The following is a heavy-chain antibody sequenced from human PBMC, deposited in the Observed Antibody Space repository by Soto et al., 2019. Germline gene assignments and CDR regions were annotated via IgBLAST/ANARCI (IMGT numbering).Heavy chain of an antibody. Sequence: SETLSLTCTVSGGSISSSSYYWGWIRQPPGKGLEWIGSIYYSGSTYYNPSLKSRVTISVDTSKSQFSLKLSSVTAADTAVYYCARHRGYIAAAGTEWFDPWGQGTLVTVSS. D-gene: IGHD6-13*01. CDR2: IYYSGST. J-gene: IGHJ5*02. V-gene: IGHV4-39*01. CDR3: ARHRGYIAAAGTEWFDP. CDR1: GGSISSSSYY.